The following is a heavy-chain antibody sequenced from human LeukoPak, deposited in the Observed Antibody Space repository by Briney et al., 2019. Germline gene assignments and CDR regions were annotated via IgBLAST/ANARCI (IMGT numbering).Heavy chain of an antibody. CDR1: GYTFTSYY. D-gene: IGHD1-26*01. CDR3: ARGSYALPDY. CDR2: INPSSGKI. V-gene: IGHV1-46*01. Sequence: ASMKVSCKASGYTFTSYYMHWVRQAPGQGLEWMGIINPSSGKINYAQKFQGRVTMTRDTSTSTVYMELSSLRSEDTAVYYCARGSYALPDYWGQGTLVTVSS. J-gene: IGHJ4*02.